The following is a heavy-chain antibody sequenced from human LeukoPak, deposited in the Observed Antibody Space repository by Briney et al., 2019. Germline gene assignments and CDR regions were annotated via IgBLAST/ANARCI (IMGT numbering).Heavy chain of an antibody. CDR3: ARLYCSSTSCHTLHYYYMDV. CDR1: GFTFSDYG. Sequence: GGSLRPSCAASGFTFSDYGLHWVRQVPGKGLEWVAFIRFDGTNKYYVNSVKGRFTISRDNSKNTLYLQMNSLRAEDTALYYCARLYCSSTSCHTLHYYYMDVWGKGTTVTVSS. J-gene: IGHJ6*03. D-gene: IGHD2-2*02. V-gene: IGHV3-30*02. CDR2: IRFDGTNK.